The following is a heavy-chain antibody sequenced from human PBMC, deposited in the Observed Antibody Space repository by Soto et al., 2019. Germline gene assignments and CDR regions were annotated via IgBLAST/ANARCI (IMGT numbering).Heavy chain of an antibody. CDR3: AAYTCSGGSCYLGRANWFDP. Sequence: SVKVSYKASGFTFTSSAVQWVRQARGQRLEWIGWIVVGSGSTNYAQKFQERVTITRDMSTSTAYMELSSLRSEDTAVYYCAAYTCSGGSCYLGRANWFDPWGQGTLVTVSS. V-gene: IGHV1-58*01. CDR2: IVVGSGST. D-gene: IGHD2-15*01. J-gene: IGHJ5*02. CDR1: GFTFTSSA.